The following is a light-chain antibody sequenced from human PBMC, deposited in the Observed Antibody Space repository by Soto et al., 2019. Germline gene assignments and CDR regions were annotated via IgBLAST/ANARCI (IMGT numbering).Light chain of an antibody. V-gene: IGKV3-15*01. Sequence: EIVMTQFVATLSVSPGERATLSCRASQSVSGNLAWYQQKPGQAPRLLMYGASTRATGIPARFSGSGSGTDFTLTISRLEPEDFAVYYCQQYGSSPITFGQGTRLEIK. CDR3: QQYGSSPIT. CDR1: QSVSGN. J-gene: IGKJ5*01. CDR2: GAS.